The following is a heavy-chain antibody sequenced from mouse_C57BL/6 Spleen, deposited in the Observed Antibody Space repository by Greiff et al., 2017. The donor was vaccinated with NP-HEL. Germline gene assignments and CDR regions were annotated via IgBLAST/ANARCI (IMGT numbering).Heavy chain of an antibody. Sequence: QVQLQQSGAELVMPGASVKLSCKASGYTFTSYWMHWVKQRPGQGLEWIGEIDPSDSYTNYNQKFKGKSTLTVDKSSSTAYMQLSSLTSEDSAVYDCARRTGTRLDYWGQGTTLTVSS. CDR2: IDPSDSYT. J-gene: IGHJ2*01. CDR1: GYTFTSYW. CDR3: ARRTGTRLDY. V-gene: IGHV1-69*01. D-gene: IGHD4-1*01.